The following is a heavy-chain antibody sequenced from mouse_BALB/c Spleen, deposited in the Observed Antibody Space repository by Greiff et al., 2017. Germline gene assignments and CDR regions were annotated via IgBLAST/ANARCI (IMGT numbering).Heavy chain of an antibody. CDR3: ARGGEVRRTPYYAMDY. CDR2: INPGSGGT. CDR1: GYAFTNYL. Sequence: QVQLQQSGAELVRPGTSVKVSCKASGYAFTNYLIEWVKQRPGQGLEWIGVINPGSGGTNYNEKFKGKATLTADKSSSTAYMQLSSLTSDDSAVYFCARGGEVRRTPYYAMDYWGQGTSVTVSS. J-gene: IGHJ4*01. D-gene: IGHD2-14*01. V-gene: IGHV1-54*01.